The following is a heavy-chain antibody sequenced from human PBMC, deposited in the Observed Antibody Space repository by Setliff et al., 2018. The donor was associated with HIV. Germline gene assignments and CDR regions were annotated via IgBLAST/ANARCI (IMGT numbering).Heavy chain of an antibody. J-gene: IGHJ6*02. D-gene: IGHD6-13*01. V-gene: IGHV3-30*02. CDR1: GFTFSSYG. CDR2: IRYDGSNK. CDR3: AKDAPYTSSWLYYSYYYGLDV. Sequence: GGSLRLSCAASGFTFSSYGMHWVRQAPGKGLEWVAFIRYDGSNKYYADSVKGRFTISRDNSKNTLYLQMNSLRAEDTAVYYCAKDAPYTSSWLYYSYYYGLDVWGQGTTVTVSS.